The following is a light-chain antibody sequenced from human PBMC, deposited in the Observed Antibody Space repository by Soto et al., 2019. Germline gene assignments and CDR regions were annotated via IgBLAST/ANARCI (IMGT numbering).Light chain of an antibody. CDR2: EVS. CDR1: SSDVGGYNY. V-gene: IGLV2-8*01. Sequence: QSVLTQPPSASGFPGQSVTISCTGTSSDVGGYNYVSWYQQHPGKAPKLMIYEVSKRPSGVPDRFSGSKSGNTASLTVSGLQAEDEADYYCSSYAGSNNLVFGTGTKLTVL. J-gene: IGLJ1*01. CDR3: SSYAGSNNLV.